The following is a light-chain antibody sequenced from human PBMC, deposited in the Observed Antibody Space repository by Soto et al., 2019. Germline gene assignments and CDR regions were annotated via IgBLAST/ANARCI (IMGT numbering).Light chain of an antibody. J-gene: IGKJ1*01. CDR1: QSVSSSY. CDR2: GAS. CDR3: PQYGISTPWT. Sequence: EIVLTQSPGTLSLSPGERATLSCRASQSVSSSYLAWYQQKPGQAPRLLIYGASSRATGIPDRFSGSGSGTDFTLTISRLAPEDFAVYYCPQYGISTPWTFGQGTKVEIK. V-gene: IGKV3-20*01.